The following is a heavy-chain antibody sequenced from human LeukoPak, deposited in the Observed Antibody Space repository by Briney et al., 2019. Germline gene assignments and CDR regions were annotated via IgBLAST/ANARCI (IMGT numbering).Heavy chain of an antibody. J-gene: IGHJ6*03. D-gene: IGHD2/OR15-2a*01. CDR1: GFTFSTYE. CDR3: ARGEFGDYYYFYMDV. V-gene: IGHV3-48*03. CDR2: ISSSGNTM. Sequence: PGGSLRLSCAASGFTFSTYEMNWVRQAPGKGLEWISYISSSGNTMYYADSVKGRFTISRDNAKNSLYLQMNSLRAEDTATYYCARGEFGDYYYFYMDVWGKGTTVTVSS.